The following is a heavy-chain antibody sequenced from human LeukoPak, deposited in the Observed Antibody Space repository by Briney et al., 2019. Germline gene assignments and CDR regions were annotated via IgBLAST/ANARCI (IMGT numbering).Heavy chain of an antibody. CDR1: GFIFSSYS. CDR2: ITGSGGNT. Sequence: GGSLRLFCAASGFIFSSYSMSWVRQAPGKGLEWVSVITGSGGNTYYADSVKGRFTISRDNSKNTLYLQVNSLRAEDTAVYYCAKDGPYNWNSRGPYYFDHWGQGTLVTVSS. CDR3: AKDGPYNWNSRGPYYFDH. J-gene: IGHJ4*02. V-gene: IGHV3-23*01. D-gene: IGHD1-7*01.